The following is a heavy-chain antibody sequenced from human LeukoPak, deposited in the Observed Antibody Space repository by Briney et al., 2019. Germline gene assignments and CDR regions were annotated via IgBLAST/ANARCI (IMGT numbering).Heavy chain of an antibody. J-gene: IGHJ5*02. CDR2: IYHSGST. Sequence: SETLSLTCTVSGYSISSGYYWGWIRQPPGKGLEWIGSIYHSGSTYYNPSLKSRVTISVDTSKNQFSLKLSSVTAADTAVYYCALTSSHWFDPWGQGTLVTVSS. D-gene: IGHD2-2*01. CDR1: GYSISSGYY. CDR3: ALTSSHWFDP. V-gene: IGHV4-38-2*02.